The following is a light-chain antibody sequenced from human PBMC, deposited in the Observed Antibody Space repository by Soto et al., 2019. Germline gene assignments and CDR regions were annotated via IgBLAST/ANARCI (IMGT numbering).Light chain of an antibody. V-gene: IGKV1-39*01. J-gene: IGKJ5*01. CDR1: QNIDNY. CDR2: AAS. Sequence: DIQLTQSPSSLSASLGDRVTISCRASQNIDNYLHWYQHKSGKAPEALIYAASSLRDGVSSRFSGGGYGTEFPRTIKNLQPAEFATYYCQQSAGSPPITFGQGKRLDI. CDR3: QQSAGSPPIT.